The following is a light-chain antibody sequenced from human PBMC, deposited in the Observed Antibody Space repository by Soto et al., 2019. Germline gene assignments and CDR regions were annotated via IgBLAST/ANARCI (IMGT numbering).Light chain of an antibody. V-gene: IGKV1-39*01. CDR2: TTS. CDR1: QGIGND. J-gene: IGKJ1*01. Sequence: DIQMTQSPSSLSASVGDRVTITCRASQGIGNDLNWYQQKPGKAPKRLIFTTSNLQNGVPSRFSGSGSGTEFTLTISSLQPEDFATYYCQQSYSTLWTFGQGTKVDIK. CDR3: QQSYSTLWT.